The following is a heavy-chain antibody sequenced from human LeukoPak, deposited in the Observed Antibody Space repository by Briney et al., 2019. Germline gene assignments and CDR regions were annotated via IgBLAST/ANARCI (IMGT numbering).Heavy chain of an antibody. CDR2: IRFDGTNK. V-gene: IGHV3-30*02. CDR1: GFTFSNFG. J-gene: IGHJ4*02. D-gene: IGHD5-24*01. Sequence: QAGGSLRLSCAASGFTFSNFGMHWVRQAPGKGLEWVTFIRFDGTNKYYADSVKGRFTISGDNSKNTLYLQMNSLRVEDTAMYYCAKVEMSTSPGGIDYWGQGTLVTVSS. CDR3: AKVEMSTSPGGIDY.